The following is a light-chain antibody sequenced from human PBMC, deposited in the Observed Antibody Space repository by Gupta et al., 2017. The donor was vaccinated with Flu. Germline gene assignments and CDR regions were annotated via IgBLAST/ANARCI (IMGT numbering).Light chain of an antibody. V-gene: IGLV2-14*01. Sequence: QSALTQPASASGPPGKTIIISCTGTSSDVGGYNYVSWYQQYPGKAPKLMIYEVSNRPSGVSHRFSGSKSGTTASLTISVPQAEDEADYYCSSYTSSSTNVFGNGTKVTVL. CDR2: EVS. CDR3: SSYTSSSTNV. J-gene: IGLJ1*01. CDR1: SSDVGGYNY.